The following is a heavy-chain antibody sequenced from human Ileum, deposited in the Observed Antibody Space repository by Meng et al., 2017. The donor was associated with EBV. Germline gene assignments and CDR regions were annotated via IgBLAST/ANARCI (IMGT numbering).Heavy chain of an antibody. CDR3: GRDQGRELINH. D-gene: IGHD1-7*01. Sequence: HVQMAEAGPGLAKPSGTLSLNCTVPGDSISSDIWWSWVRQPPGKGLEWIGEVYHRGETNYNPSLKSRVDISVDKSKNQFYLSLFSVTAADTAVYYCGRDQGRELINHWGQGTLVTVSS. CDR1: GDSISSDIW. J-gene: IGHJ4*02. V-gene: IGHV4-4*02. CDR2: VYHRGET.